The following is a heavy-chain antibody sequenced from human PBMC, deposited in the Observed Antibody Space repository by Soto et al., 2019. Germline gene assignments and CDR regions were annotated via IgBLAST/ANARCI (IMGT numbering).Heavy chain of an antibody. V-gene: IGHV1-2*02. CDR2: INPNSGDT. Sequence: AAVKVSCKSSGCAFTGYYIHWVRQAPGQGLEWMGWINPNSGDTNYAQKFQGRVTMTRDTSFSTAYMELSSLRSDDTAVYYCATRYSYVHFWGQGTLVTVSS. D-gene: IGHD5-18*01. CDR3: ATRYSYVHF. CDR1: GCAFTGYY. J-gene: IGHJ4*02.